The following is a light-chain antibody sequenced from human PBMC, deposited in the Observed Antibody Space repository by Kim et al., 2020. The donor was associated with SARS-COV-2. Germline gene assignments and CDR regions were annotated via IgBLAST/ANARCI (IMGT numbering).Light chain of an antibody. CDR3: HSYDASLSGVV. CDR1: GFNIGAGYD. J-gene: IGLJ2*01. Sequence: GTIARTETGFNIGAGYDVHWYQHFPGTAPKLVIYNNNNRPSGVPDRVSGSKSVTSASLAITGLQAEDEAIYYCHSYDASLSGVVFGGGTQLTVL. V-gene: IGLV1-40*01. CDR2: NNN.